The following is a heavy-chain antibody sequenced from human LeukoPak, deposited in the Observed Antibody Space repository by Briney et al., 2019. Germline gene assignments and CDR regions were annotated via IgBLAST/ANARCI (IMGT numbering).Heavy chain of an antibody. CDR2: ITNSGTTI. CDR1: GFTFTDYY. D-gene: IGHD6-13*01. CDR3: AREHKQQLVSGDAFDI. V-gene: IGHV3-11*01. Sequence: GGSLRLSCAASGFTFTDYYMSWIRQAPGEGLEWVSYITNSGTTIYYADSVKGRFTISRDNAKNSLYLQMNSLRAEDTAVYYCAREHKQQLVSGDAFDIWGQGTMVTVSS. J-gene: IGHJ3*02.